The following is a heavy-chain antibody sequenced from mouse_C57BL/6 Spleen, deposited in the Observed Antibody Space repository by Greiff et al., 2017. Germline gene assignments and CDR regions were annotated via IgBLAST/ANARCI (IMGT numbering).Heavy chain of an antibody. CDR3: ARSGGSRYFDV. J-gene: IGHJ1*03. Sequence: QVQLQQSGAELARPGASVKLSCKASGYTFTSYGISWVKQRTGQGLEWIGEIYPRSGNTSYNEKFKGKATLTADKSSSTAYMELRSLTSEDSAVYFCARSGGSRYFDVWGTGTTVTVSS. V-gene: IGHV1-81*01. D-gene: IGHD1-1*01. CDR2: IYPRSGNT. CDR1: GYTFTSYG.